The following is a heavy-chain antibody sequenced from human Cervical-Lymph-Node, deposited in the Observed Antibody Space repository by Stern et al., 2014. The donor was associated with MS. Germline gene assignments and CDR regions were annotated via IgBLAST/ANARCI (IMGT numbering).Heavy chain of an antibody. V-gene: IGHV5-51*01. CDR2: IYPYDSDT. CDR1: GYSFTIYY. CDR3: ARHVQGFDY. J-gene: IGHJ4*02. Sequence: EVQLVQSGAEEKKPGESLKISCKLSGYSFTIYYIAWVRQMPGKGLEWMGFIYPYDSDTTYSPSFQGQVTISADKSITTAYLQWSSLRASDTAMYYCARHVQGFDYWGQGTLVTVSS.